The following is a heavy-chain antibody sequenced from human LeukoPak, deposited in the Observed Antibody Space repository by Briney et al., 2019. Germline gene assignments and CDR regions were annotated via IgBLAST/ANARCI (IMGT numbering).Heavy chain of an antibody. V-gene: IGHV3-21*01. Sequence: GGSLRLPCAASGFTFSSYSMNWVRQAPGKGLEWVSSISSSSSYIYYADSVKGRFTISRDNARNSLYLQMNSLRAEDTAVYYCARDRDSGSYREPPDYWGQGTLVTVSS. J-gene: IGHJ4*02. CDR2: ISSSSSYI. CDR1: GFTFSSYS. D-gene: IGHD3-10*01. CDR3: ARDRDSGSYREPPDY.